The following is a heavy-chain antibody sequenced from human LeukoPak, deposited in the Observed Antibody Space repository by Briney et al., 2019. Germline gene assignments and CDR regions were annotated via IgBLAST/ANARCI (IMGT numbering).Heavy chain of an antibody. D-gene: IGHD6-13*01. CDR1: GYTFTSYG. J-gene: IGHJ4*02. CDR2: ISAYNGNT. Sequence: ASVTVSCTASGYTFTSYGISWVRQAPGQGLEWMGWISAYNGNTNYAQKLQGRVTITTDTSTSTAYMELRSLRSDDTAVYYCARVLAYSSSWYFDYWGQGTLVTVSS. CDR3: ARVLAYSSSWYFDY. V-gene: IGHV1-18*01.